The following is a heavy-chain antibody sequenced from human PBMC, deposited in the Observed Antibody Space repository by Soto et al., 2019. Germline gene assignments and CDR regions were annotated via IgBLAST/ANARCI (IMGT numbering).Heavy chain of an antibody. CDR1: GGTFSSYA. J-gene: IGHJ6*02. CDR3: ARSMVRGVIITDYYYYGMDV. V-gene: IGHV1-69*13. CDR2: IIPIFGIA. D-gene: IGHD3-10*01. Sequence: ASVKVSCKASGGTFSSYAISWVRQAPGQGLEWMGGIIPIFGIANYAQKFQGRVTITADESTSTAYMELSSLRSEDTAVYYCARSMVRGVIITDYYYYGMDVWGQGTTVTVSS.